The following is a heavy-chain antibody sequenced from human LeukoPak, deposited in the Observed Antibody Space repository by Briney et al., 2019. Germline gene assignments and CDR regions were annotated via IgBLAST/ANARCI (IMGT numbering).Heavy chain of an antibody. Sequence: SETLSLTCAVSGYSIRSDYYWDWIRQPPGKGLEWIGTIFHSGSTYYNPSLKSRITILVDTSKNQFSLKLSSVTAADTAVYYCARHSQWGVIPWAFDIWGQGTMVTVSS. CDR2: IFHSGST. V-gene: IGHV4-38-2*01. J-gene: IGHJ3*02. CDR3: ARHSQWGVIPWAFDI. CDR1: GYSIRSDYY. D-gene: IGHD3-16*02.